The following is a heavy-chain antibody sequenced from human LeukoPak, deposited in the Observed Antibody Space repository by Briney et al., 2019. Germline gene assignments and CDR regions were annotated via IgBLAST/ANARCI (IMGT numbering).Heavy chain of an antibody. V-gene: IGHV4-39*01. Sequence: SETLSLTCTVSGGSISSSSYYWGWIRQPPGKGLEWIGSIYYSGSTYYNPSLKSRVTISVDTSKNQFSLKLSSVTAADTAAYYCARTVVPAATFFDYWGQGTLVTVSS. CDR2: IYYSGST. J-gene: IGHJ4*02. CDR1: GGSISSSSYY. D-gene: IGHD2-2*01. CDR3: ARTVVPAATFFDY.